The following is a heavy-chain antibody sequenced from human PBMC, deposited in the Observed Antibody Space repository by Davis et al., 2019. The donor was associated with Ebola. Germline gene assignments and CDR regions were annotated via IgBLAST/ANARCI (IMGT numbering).Heavy chain of an antibody. Sequence: GESLKISCAASGFTFSSYSMNWVRQAPGKGLEWVGRTRNKANSYTTEYAASVKGRFTISRDDSKNSLYLQMNSLKTEDTAVYYCARDLSDDSSGDPYFDYWGQGTLVTVSS. J-gene: IGHJ4*02. V-gene: IGHV3-72*01. CDR3: ARDLSDDSSGDPYFDY. CDR1: GFTFSSYS. D-gene: IGHD3-22*01. CDR2: TRNKANSYTT.